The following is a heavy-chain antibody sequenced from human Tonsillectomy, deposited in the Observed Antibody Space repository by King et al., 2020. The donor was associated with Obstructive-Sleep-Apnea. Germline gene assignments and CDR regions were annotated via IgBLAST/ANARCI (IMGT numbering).Heavy chain of an antibody. J-gene: IGHJ5*02. Sequence: VQLVESGGGLVQPGGSLRLSCAASGFTFSSYSMNWVRQAPGKGLEWVSYISSSSSTIYYADSVKGRFTISRDNAKNSLYLQMNSLRAEDTAVYYCARDPMYVGVGRFDPWGQGTVVTVSS. CDR1: GFTFSSYS. CDR3: ARDPMYVGVGRFDP. D-gene: IGHD2-8*01. CDR2: ISSSSSTI. V-gene: IGHV3-48*04.